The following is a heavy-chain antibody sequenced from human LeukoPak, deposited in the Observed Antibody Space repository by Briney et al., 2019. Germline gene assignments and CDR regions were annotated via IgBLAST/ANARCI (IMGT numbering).Heavy chain of an antibody. CDR2: IYYRGST. D-gene: IGHD5-24*01. CDR1: GGSISSYY. CDR3: ARVSRRWLQLYYFDY. J-gene: IGHJ4*02. V-gene: IGHV4-59*01. Sequence: SETLSLTCTVSGGSISSYYWSWIRQPPGKGLEWIGYIYYRGSTNYNPSLKSRVTISVDASKNQFSLKLSSVTAADTAVYYCARVSRRWLQLYYFDYWGQGTLVTVSS.